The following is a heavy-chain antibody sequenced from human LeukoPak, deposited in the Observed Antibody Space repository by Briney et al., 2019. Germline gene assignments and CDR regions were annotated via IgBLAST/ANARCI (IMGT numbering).Heavy chain of an antibody. CDR3: ARAGGYRPAAADLDY. CDR1: GGSISSNY. V-gene: IGHV4-59*01. J-gene: IGHJ4*02. Sequence: SETLSLTCAVSGGSISSNYWSWIRQPPGKGLEWIGDIHHSGGTNYNPSLKSRVTISVDTSRNQFSLKLSSVTAADTAVYYCARAGGYRPAAADLDYWGQGTLVTVSS. D-gene: IGHD6-13*01. CDR2: IHHSGGT.